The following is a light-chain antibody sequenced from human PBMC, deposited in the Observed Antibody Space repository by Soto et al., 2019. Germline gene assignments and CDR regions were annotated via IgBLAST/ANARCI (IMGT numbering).Light chain of an antibody. CDR2: RAS. CDR1: QTIAGS. Sequence: IMLAQSAASLSVSPGGGTTLSFMPSQTIAGSLAWYQQKPGQPPRLLIYRASTRATGVPASFSGSGSGTDFTLTNSSLEPEDFVVYYCHQRQSWPPITFGQGTRLEIK. V-gene: IGKV3D-15*01. J-gene: IGKJ5*01. CDR3: HQRQSWPPIT.